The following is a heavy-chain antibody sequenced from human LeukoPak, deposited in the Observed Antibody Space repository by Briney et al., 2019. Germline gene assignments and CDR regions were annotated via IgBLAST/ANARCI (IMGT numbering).Heavy chain of an antibody. CDR2: INPSGGRT. CDR3: ARRGAPDY. V-gene: IGHV1-46*01. CDR1: GYTFTSYG. J-gene: IGHJ4*02. Sequence: ASVKVSCKASGYTFTSYGISWVRQAPGQGLEWMGIINPSGGRTSYAQKFQGRVTMTRDMSTSTVYMELSSLRSEDTAVYYCARRGAPDYWGQGTLVTVSS. D-gene: IGHD3-10*01.